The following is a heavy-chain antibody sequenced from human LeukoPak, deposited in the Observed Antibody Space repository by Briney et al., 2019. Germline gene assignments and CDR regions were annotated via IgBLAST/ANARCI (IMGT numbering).Heavy chain of an antibody. Sequence: GGSLRLSCAASGFTFSSCAMSWVRQAPGKGLEWVSAISGSGGSTYYADSVKGRFTISRDNSKNTLYLQMNSLRAEDTAVYYCAKPPPETTVVTPSFDAFDIWGQGTMVTVSS. D-gene: IGHD4-23*01. CDR3: AKPPPETTVVTPSFDAFDI. CDR1: GFTFSSCA. V-gene: IGHV3-23*01. J-gene: IGHJ3*02. CDR2: ISGSGGST.